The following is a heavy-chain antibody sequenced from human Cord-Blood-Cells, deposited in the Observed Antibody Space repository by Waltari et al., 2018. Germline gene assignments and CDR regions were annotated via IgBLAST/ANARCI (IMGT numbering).Heavy chain of an antibody. CDR1: GGSIRSSSYY. D-gene: IGHD3-10*01. Sequence: QLQLQESGPGLVKPSETLSLTCTVSGGSIRSSSYYWGWIRQPPGKGLEWLGTIYYTGATKYDPSLQSRVSISVDTSKNQFSLSLSSVTAADTAVYYCAREDRGSGPCYKGDNWGQGTLVTVSS. V-gene: IGHV4-39*02. CDR2: IYYTGAT. CDR3: AREDRGSGPCYKGDN. J-gene: IGHJ4*02.